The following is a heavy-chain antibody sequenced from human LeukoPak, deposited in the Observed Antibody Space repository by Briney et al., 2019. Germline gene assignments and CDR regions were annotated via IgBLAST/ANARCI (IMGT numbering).Heavy chain of an antibody. CDR3: ARFGGYSYGNGNWFDP. CDR2: IIPIFGTA. V-gene: IGHV1-69*05. Sequence: GSSVKVSCKASGGTFSSYAISWVRQAPGQGLEWMGGIIPIFGTANYAQKFQGRVTITTDESTSTAYMELSSLRSEDTAVYYCARFGGYSYGNGNWFDPWGQGTLVTVSS. J-gene: IGHJ5*02. D-gene: IGHD5-18*01. CDR1: GGTFSSYA.